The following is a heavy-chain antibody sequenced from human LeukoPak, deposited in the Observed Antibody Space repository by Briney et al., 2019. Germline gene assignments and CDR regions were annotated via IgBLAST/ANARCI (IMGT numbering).Heavy chain of an antibody. D-gene: IGHD1-14*01. J-gene: IGHJ4*02. CDR2: IYSGGST. V-gene: IGHV3-53*01. Sequence: GGSLRLSCAASGFTVSSNYMSWVRQAPGKGLEWASVIYSGGSTYYADSVKGRFTISRDNSKNTLYLQMNSLRAEDTAVYYCARENPYYFDYWGQGTLVTVSS. CDR1: GFTVSSNY. CDR3: ARENPYYFDY.